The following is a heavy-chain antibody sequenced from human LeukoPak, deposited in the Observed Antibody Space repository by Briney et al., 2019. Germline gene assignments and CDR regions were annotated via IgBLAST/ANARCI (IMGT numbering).Heavy chain of an antibody. D-gene: IGHD3-22*01. Sequence: ASVKVSCKASGYTFTSYYMHWVRQAPGQGLEWMGIINPSGGSTSYAQKFQGRVTMTRDMSTSTVYRELSSLRSEDTAVYYCARVPYDSSGSSAGHSDYWGQGTLVTVSS. CDR2: INPSGGST. V-gene: IGHV1-46*01. CDR3: ARVPYDSSGSSAGHSDY. J-gene: IGHJ4*02. CDR1: GYTFTSYY.